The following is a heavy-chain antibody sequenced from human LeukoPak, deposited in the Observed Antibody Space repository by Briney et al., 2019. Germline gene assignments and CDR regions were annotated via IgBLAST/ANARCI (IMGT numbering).Heavy chain of an antibody. CDR2: IYHSGST. CDR1: GGSISSGGYS. V-gene: IGHV4-30-2*01. J-gene: IGHJ5*02. CDR3: ARAASYCSGGSCAPGGFDP. Sequence: SQTLSLTCAVSGGSISSGGYSWSWIRQPPGKGLEWIGYIYHSGSTYYNPSLKSRVTISVDRSKNQFSLKLSSVTAADTAVYYCARAASYCSGGSCAPGGFDPWGQGTLVTVSS. D-gene: IGHD2-15*01.